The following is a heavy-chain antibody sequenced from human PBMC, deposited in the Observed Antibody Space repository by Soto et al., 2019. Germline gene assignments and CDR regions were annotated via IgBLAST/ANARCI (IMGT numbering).Heavy chain of an antibody. CDR2: IKSKTDGGTA. CDR3: STDIGIYGLDV. J-gene: IGHJ6*02. D-gene: IGHD1-26*01. CDR1: AFIVSSHY. Sequence: PGGSLRLSCATSAFIVSSHYMNWVRQAPGRGLEWVGRIKSKTDGGTADYAAPVKGRFTISRDDSQNTVYLQMDSLKTEDTALYHCSTDIGIYGLDVWGQGTTVTVSS. V-gene: IGHV3-15*01.